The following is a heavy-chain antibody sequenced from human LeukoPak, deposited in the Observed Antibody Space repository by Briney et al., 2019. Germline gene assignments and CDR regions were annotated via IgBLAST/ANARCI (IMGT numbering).Heavy chain of an antibody. J-gene: IGHJ6*02. Sequence: PSETLSLTCTVSGGSIYGSVYYWGWIRQSPGKGLEWIGTVYYTGSTYYNPSPKSRVIISVDTSKNQFSLKLTSVTAADTAVYYCARHSGSGYYSYFYTMDVWGQGATVTVSS. CDR2: VYYTGST. CDR3: ARHSGSGYYSYFYTMDV. CDR1: GGSIYGSVYY. D-gene: IGHD3-22*01. V-gene: IGHV4-39*01.